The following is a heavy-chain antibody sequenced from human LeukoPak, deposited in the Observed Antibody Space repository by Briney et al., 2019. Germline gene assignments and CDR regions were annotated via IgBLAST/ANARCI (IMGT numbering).Heavy chain of an antibody. CDR2: ISGSGGSS. CDR3: AKDRGFQVVTADY. CDR1: GFTFSSYA. D-gene: IGHD2-21*02. V-gene: IGHV3-23*01. Sequence: GGSLRVSCAASGFTFSSYAMSWVRQAPGKGLEWVSAISGSGGSSYYADSVKSRCTISRDNSKNTLYLQMNSLRAEDTAVYYCAKDRGFQVVTADYWGQGTLVTVSS. J-gene: IGHJ4*02.